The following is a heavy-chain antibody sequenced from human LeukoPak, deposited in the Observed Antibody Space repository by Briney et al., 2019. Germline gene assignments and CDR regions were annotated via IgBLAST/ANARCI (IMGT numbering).Heavy chain of an antibody. D-gene: IGHD3-9*01. CDR2: IIDSVGPT. Sequence: GGSRRLSCAASGFTFSTHAMSGVRQAPRRGPELLPSIIDSVGPTFYADSVKGRFTISRDNSKHTLYLHMDSLRAEDTAVYYCAKDRNDDILTGYNWFDPWGQGTLVTVSS. CDR1: GFTFSTHA. J-gene: IGHJ5*02. V-gene: IGHV3-23*01. CDR3: AKDRNDDILTGYNWFDP.